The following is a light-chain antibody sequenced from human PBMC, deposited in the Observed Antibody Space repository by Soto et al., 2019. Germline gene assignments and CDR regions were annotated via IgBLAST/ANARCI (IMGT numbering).Light chain of an antibody. Sequence: IQLTQSPSSLSASVGDRVSITCRASQDIKTYLAWYQQKQGKAPKLLISGTFTLQSGVPSRFNGSGSGTDFTLTISRLQPEDFATYYCQHLNNYPPFTFGPGTKVDLE. V-gene: IGKV1-9*01. CDR3: QHLNNYPPFT. CDR2: GTF. J-gene: IGKJ3*01. CDR1: QDIKTY.